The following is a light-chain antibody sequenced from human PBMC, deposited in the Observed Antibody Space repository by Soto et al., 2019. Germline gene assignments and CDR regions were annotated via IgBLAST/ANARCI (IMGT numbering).Light chain of an antibody. CDR1: QSVSSSY. V-gene: IGKV3-20*01. J-gene: IGKJ1*01. Sequence: EVVLTQSPGTLSLSPGERTTLSCRASQSVSSSYLAWYQQKPGQAPRLLIYAASSRATGIPDRFSGSGSGTDFTSTISRLDPEDFAVYYCQQYGSSRWTFGQGTKVDIK. CDR2: AAS. CDR3: QQYGSSRWT.